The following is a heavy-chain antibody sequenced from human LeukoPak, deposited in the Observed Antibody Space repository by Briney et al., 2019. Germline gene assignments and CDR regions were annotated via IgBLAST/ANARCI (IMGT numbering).Heavy chain of an antibody. V-gene: IGHV4-34*01. D-gene: IGHD3-10*01. CDR1: GGSFSGYY. CDR3: ARMKGITMVRGVIIMGFDP. Sequence: SETLSLTGAVYGGSFSGYYWSWIRQPPGKGLEWIGEINHSGSTNYNPSLKSRVTISVDTSKNQFSLKLSSVTAADTAVYYCARMKGITMVRGVIIMGFDPWGQGTLVTVSS. J-gene: IGHJ5*02. CDR2: INHSGST.